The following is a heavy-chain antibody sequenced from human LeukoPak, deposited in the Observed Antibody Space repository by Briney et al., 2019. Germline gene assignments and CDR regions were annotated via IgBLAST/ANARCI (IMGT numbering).Heavy chain of an antibody. CDR1: GVSLDEYY. J-gene: IGHJ3*02. V-gene: IGHV4-4*07. Sequence: SETLSLTCSVSGVSLDEYYWYWIRQSAGKRLEWIGRIYSSGSTNYAPSLKSRVTMSIGTSKRHLSLKLSSVTAADTGFYYCARLNGDGFDIWGQGTKVTVSS. CDR2: IYSSGST. CDR3: ARLNGDGFDI. D-gene: IGHD2-8*01.